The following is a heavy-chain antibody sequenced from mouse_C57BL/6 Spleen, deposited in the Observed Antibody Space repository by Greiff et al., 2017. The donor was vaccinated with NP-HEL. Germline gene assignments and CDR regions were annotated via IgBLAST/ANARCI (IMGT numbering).Heavy chain of an antibody. CDR1: GYTFTDYY. Sequence: EVKLQQSGPELVKPGASVKISCKASGYTFTDYYMNWVKQSHGKSLEWIGDINPNNGGTSYNQKFKGKATLTVDKSSSTAYMELRSLTSEDSAVYYCARKGNWDGDYWGQGTTLTVSS. CDR2: INPNNGGT. J-gene: IGHJ2*01. D-gene: IGHD4-1*01. V-gene: IGHV1-26*01. CDR3: ARKGNWDGDY.